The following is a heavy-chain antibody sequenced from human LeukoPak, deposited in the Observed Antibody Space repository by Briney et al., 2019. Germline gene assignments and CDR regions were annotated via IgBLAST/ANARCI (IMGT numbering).Heavy chain of an antibody. Sequence: GGSLRLSCAASGFTFSSYAMSWVRQAPGKGLEWVSAISGSGGSTYYADSVKGRFTISRDNSKNTLYLQMNSLRAEDTAVYYCAKRGTQWELLYHFGSWGQGTLVTVSS. V-gene: IGHV3-23*01. CDR1: GFTFSSYA. J-gene: IGHJ4*02. CDR3: AKRGTQWELLYHFGS. D-gene: IGHD1-26*01. CDR2: ISGSGGST.